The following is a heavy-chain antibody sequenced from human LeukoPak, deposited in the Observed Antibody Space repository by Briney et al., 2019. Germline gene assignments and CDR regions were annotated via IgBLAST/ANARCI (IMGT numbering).Heavy chain of an antibody. V-gene: IGHV3-64*04. CDR2: ISSNGGST. J-gene: IGHJ4*02. D-gene: IGHD6-13*01. CDR1: GFTFSSYA. Sequence: PGGSLRLSCSASGFTFSSYAMHWVRQAPGKGLEYVSAISSNGGSTYYADSVKGRFTISRDNSKNTLYLQMNSLRAEDTAVYYCARLLGPGSSWYLDYWGQGTLVTVSS. CDR3: ARLLGPGSSWYLDY.